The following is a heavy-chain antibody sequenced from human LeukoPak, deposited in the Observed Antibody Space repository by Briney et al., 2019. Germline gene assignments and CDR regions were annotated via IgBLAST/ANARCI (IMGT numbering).Heavy chain of an antibody. CDR3: AKGEYYYDSSGYSDY. J-gene: IGHJ4*02. CDR1: GFTFSDYA. D-gene: IGHD3-22*01. Sequence: GGSLRLSCAASGFTFSDYAMTWVRQAPGKGLQWVSLISDSGGSTYYADSVKGRFTISRDNSKNTLYLQMNSLRAEDTAVYYCAKGEYYYDSSGYSDYWGQGTLVTVSS. CDR2: ISDSGGST. V-gene: IGHV3-23*01.